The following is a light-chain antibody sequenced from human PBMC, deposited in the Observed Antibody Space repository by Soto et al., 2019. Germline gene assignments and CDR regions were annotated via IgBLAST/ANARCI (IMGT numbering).Light chain of an antibody. CDR2: DVS. CDR1: SSDVGDYNY. V-gene: IGLV2-14*01. J-gene: IGLJ2*01. Sequence: QSVLTQPASVSGSPGQSITISCTGTSSDVGDYNYVSWYQQHPGKAPKLMIYDVSNRPSGVSNRFSGSKSGNTASLTISGLQAADEADYYCSSYTSSSTVVFGGGTKLTVL. CDR3: SSYTSSSTVV.